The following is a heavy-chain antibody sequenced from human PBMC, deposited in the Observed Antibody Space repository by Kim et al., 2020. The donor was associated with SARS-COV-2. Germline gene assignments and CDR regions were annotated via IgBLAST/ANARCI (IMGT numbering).Heavy chain of an antibody. V-gene: IGHV4-39*01. J-gene: IGHJ5*02. CDR3: ARHLSDQDSPYNWFDP. CDR2: IYYSGST. CDR1: GGSISSSSYY. Sequence: SETLSLTCTVSGGSISSSSYYWGWIRQPPGKGLEWIGSIYYSGSTYYNPSLKSRVTISVDTSKNQFSLKLSSVTAADTAVYYCARHLSDQDSPYNWFDPWGQGTLVTVSS. D-gene: IGHD2-15*01.